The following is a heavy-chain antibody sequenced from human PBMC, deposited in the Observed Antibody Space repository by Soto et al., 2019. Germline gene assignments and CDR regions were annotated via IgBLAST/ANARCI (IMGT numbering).Heavy chain of an antibody. CDR3: ARDWWGVDGGYVFNWFDP. CDR1: GYTFTSYA. V-gene: IGHV1-3*01. D-gene: IGHD5-12*01. J-gene: IGHJ5*02. CDR2: INAGNGNT. Sequence: ASVKVSCKASGYTFTSYAMHWVRQAPGQRLEWMGWINAGNGNTKYSQKFQGRVTITRDTSASTAYMELSSLRSEDTAVYYCARDWWGVDGGYVFNWFDPWGQGTLVTVSS.